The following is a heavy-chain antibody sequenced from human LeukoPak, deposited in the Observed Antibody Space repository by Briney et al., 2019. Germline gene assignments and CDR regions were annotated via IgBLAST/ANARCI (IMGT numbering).Heavy chain of an antibody. J-gene: IGHJ4*02. Sequence: GASVKVSCKASGYTFTGYYMHWVRQAPGQGLEWMGWISAYNGNTNYAQKLQGRVTMTTDTSTSTAYMELRSLRSDDTAVYYCARDVDTAMGYFDYWGQGTLVTVSS. D-gene: IGHD5-18*01. V-gene: IGHV1-18*01. CDR1: GYTFTGYY. CDR2: ISAYNGNT. CDR3: ARDVDTAMGYFDY.